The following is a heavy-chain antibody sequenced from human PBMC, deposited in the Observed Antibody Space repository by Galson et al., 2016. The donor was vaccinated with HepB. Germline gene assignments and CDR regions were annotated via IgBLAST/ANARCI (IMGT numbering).Heavy chain of an antibody. V-gene: IGHV4-59*08. CDR1: GDSIRSYY. CDR2: AHNDGNT. J-gene: IGHJ2*01. CDR3: ARHSSRSWLSHNNIWYFDL. D-gene: IGHD6-13*01. Sequence: SETLSLTCNVTGDSIRSYYWSWIRQPPGKGLGWIGYAHNDGNTKYNPSLKSRVAMSVDTSENQFSLKMNSVIGADTAVYYCARHSSRSWLSHNNIWYFDLWGRGTLVTVSS.